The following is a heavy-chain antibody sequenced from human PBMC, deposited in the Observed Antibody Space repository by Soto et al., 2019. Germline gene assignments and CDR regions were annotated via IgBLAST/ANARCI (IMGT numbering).Heavy chain of an antibody. D-gene: IGHD6-13*01. Sequence: GGSLRLSCAASGFTFSSYAMHWVRQAPGKGLEWVAVISYDGSNKYYADSVKGRFTISRDNSKNTLYLQMNSLRAEDTAVYYCARDQYSSSHGSWFDPWGQGTLVTVSS. CDR3: ARDQYSSSHGSWFDP. V-gene: IGHV3-30-3*01. J-gene: IGHJ5*02. CDR1: GFTFSSYA. CDR2: ISYDGSNK.